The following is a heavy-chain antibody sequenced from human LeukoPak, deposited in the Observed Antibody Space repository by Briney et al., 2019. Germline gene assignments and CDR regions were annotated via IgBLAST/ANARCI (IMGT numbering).Heavy chain of an antibody. CDR1: GFSLSTSGVG. Sequence: SGPTLVKPTQTLTPTCTFSGFSLSTSGVGVGWIRQPPGKALEWLALIYWDDDKRYSPSLESRLTITKDTSKNQVVLTMTNMDPVDTATYYCAHSRYYGSGSLEINWFDPWGQGTLVTVSS. CDR3: AHSRYYGSGSLEINWFDP. V-gene: IGHV2-5*02. CDR2: IYWDDDK. J-gene: IGHJ5*02. D-gene: IGHD3-10*01.